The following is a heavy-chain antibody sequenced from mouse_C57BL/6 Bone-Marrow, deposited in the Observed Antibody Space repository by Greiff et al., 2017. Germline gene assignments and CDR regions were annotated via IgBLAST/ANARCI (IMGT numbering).Heavy chain of an antibody. CDR1: GYTFTDYN. J-gene: IGHJ4*01. CDR2: INPNNGGT. CDR3: ANDLLWLRRYYYAMDY. D-gene: IGHD2-2*01. Sequence: SGPELVKPGASVKMSCKASGYTFTDYNMHWVKQSHGQSLEWIGYINPNNGGTSYNQKFKGKATLTVNKSSSTAYMELRSLTSEDSAVYYCANDLLWLRRYYYAMDYWGQGTSVTVSS. V-gene: IGHV1-22*01.